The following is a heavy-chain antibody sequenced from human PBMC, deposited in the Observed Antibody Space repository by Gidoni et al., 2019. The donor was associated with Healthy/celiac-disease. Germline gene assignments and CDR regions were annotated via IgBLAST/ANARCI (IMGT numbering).Heavy chain of an antibody. V-gene: IGHV3-23*01. CDR2: ISGSGGST. J-gene: IGHJ3*02. D-gene: IGHD4-17*01. Sequence: EVQLLESGGGLVQPGASLTPACAASGCTSSSYAMSWVRQAPGTGLEWVSAISGSGGSTYYADSVKGRFTISRVNSKNTRYLQMNSLRAEDTAVYYCAKAADGDYVIGALDIWGQGTMVTVSS. CDR3: AKAADGDYVIGALDI. CDR1: GCTSSSYA.